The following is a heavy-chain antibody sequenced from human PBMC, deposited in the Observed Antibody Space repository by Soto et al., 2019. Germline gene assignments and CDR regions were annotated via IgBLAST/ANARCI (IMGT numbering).Heavy chain of an antibody. CDR1: GFTVSSNY. CDR2: IYSGGST. Sequence: GGSLRLSCAASGFTVSSNYMSWVRQAPGKGLEWVSVIYSGGSTYYADSVKGRFTISRDNSKNTLYLQMNSLRAEDTAVYYCARATRYFGSFDYWGQGILVTVSS. V-gene: IGHV3-53*01. J-gene: IGHJ4*02. CDR3: ARATRYFGSFDY. D-gene: IGHD2-2*01.